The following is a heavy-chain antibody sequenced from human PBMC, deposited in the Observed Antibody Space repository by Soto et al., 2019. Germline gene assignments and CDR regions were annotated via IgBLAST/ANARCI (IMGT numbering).Heavy chain of an antibody. J-gene: IGHJ5*02. D-gene: IGHD3-22*01. CDR3: ARDYAETYYYDSSGYSP. Sequence: ASVKVSCKASGNTFTSYVMHWVRQAPGQRLEWMGWINAGNGNTKYSQKIQGRVTITRDTSASTAYMELSSLRSEDTAVYYCARDYAETYYYDSSGYSPWGQGTLVTVSS. V-gene: IGHV1-3*01. CDR1: GNTFTSYV. CDR2: INAGNGNT.